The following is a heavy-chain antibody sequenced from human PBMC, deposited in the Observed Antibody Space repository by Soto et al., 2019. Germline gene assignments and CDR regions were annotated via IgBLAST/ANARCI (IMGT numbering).Heavy chain of an antibody. J-gene: IGHJ3*02. CDR1: GFTFSSYG. CDR2: IWYDGSNK. D-gene: IGHD4-17*01. V-gene: IGHV3-33*01. Sequence: QVQLVESGGGVVQPGRSLRLSCAASGFTFSSYGMHWVRQAPGKGLEWVAVIWYDGSNKFYADSVKGRFTISRDNSKNTLYLQMNSLRADDTAVYYCASIMSLYGDYDQNTDAFDIWGQGTMVTVSS. CDR3: ASIMSLYGDYDQNTDAFDI.